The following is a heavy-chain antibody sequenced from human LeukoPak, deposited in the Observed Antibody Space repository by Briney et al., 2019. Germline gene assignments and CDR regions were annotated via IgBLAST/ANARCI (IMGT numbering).Heavy chain of an antibody. CDR1: GFTFSSYW. V-gene: IGHV3-7*01. CDR2: IKQDGSKK. J-gene: IGHJ6*02. CDR3: ARYCGGDCYKYYYGMDV. Sequence: GGSLRLSCAASGFTFSSYWMSWVRQAPGKGLEWVANIKQDGSKKYYVDSVKGRFTISRDNAKNSLYLQMNSLRAEDTAVYYCARYCGGDCYKYYYGMDVWGQGTTVTVSS. D-gene: IGHD2-21*02.